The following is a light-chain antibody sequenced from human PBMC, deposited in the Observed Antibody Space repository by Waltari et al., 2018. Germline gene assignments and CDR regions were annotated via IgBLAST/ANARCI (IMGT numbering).Light chain of an antibody. J-gene: IGLJ3*02. CDR3: CSYVGSSTWV. CDR2: EVS. V-gene: IGLV2-23*02. CDR1: SRDVGTYNL. Sequence: QSALTQPASVSGSPGQSITISCTGTSRDVGTYNLVSWYQHHPDKAPKLMIYEVSQRPAGISNRFSGSKSGNTASLTIAGLQAEDEAEYYCCSYVGSSTWVFGGGTKLTVL.